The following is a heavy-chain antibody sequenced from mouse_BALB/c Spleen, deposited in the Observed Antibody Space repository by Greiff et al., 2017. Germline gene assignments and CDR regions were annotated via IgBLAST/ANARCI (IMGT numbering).Heavy chain of an antibody. CDR1: GYSITSDYA. CDR3: ARWATWGYDGFDY. D-gene: IGHD2-2*01. V-gene: IGHV3-2*02. CDR2: ISYSGST. Sequence: EVKLMESGPGLVKPSQSLSLTCTVTGYSITSDYAWNWIRQFPGNKLEWMGYISYSGSTSYNPSLKSRISITRDTSKNQFFLQLNSVTTEDTATYYCARWATWGYDGFDYWGQGTTLTVSS. J-gene: IGHJ2*01.